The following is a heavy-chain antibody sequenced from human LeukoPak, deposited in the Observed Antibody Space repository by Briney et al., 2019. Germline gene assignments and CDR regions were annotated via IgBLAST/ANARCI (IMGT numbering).Heavy chain of an antibody. CDR3: ALLGSKLLWRIDY. V-gene: IGHV3-23*01. CDR1: GGSFSRYY. J-gene: IGHJ4*02. Sequence: ETLSLTCAVYGGSFSRYYWSWVRQAPGKGLEWVSGIRASGGATYYADSVKGRFNISRDNSENTLYLLMNSLRGEDTAIYYCALLGSKLLWRIDYWGQGTLVTVSS. CDR2: IRASGGAT. D-gene: IGHD3-10*01.